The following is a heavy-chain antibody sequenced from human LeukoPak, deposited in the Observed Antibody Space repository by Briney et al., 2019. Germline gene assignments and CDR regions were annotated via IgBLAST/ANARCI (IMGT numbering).Heavy chain of an antibody. CDR1: GFTFSSYG. CDR3: ARDGPLATVTNHYFDY. V-gene: IGHV3-33*01. J-gene: IGHJ4*02. D-gene: IGHD4-17*01. Sequence: GGSLRLSCAASGFTFSSYGMPWVRQAPGKGLEWVAVIWYDGSNKYYADSVKGRFTISRDNSKNTLYLQMNSLRAEDTAVYYCARDGPLATVTNHYFDYWGQGTLVTVSS. CDR2: IWYDGSNK.